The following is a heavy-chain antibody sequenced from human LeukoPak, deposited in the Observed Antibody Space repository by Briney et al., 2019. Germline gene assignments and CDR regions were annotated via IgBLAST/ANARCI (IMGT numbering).Heavy chain of an antibody. Sequence: GGSLRLSCAASGFTFSSYAMSRVRQAPGKGLEWVSAISGSGGSTYYADSVKGRFTISRDNSKNTLYLQMNSLRAEDTAVYYCAKSDYDFWSALDYWGQGTLVTVSS. V-gene: IGHV3-23*01. D-gene: IGHD3-3*01. J-gene: IGHJ4*02. CDR2: ISGSGGST. CDR1: GFTFSSYA. CDR3: AKSDYDFWSALDY.